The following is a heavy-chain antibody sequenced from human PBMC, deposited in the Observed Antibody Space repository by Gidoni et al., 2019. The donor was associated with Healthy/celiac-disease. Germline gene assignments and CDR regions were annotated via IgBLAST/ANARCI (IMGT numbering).Heavy chain of an antibody. V-gene: IGHV3-7*01. CDR1: GFTFSSYW. J-gene: IGHJ2*01. CDR3: ARDRPVVGATGVGWYFDL. Sequence: EVQLVESGGGLVQPGGSLRLSCAASGFTFSSYWMGWVRQAPGKGLEWVANIKQDGSEKYYVDSVKGRFTISRDNAKNSLYLQMNSLRAEDTAVYYCARDRPVVGATGVGWYFDLWGRGTLVTVSS. CDR2: IKQDGSEK. D-gene: IGHD1-26*01.